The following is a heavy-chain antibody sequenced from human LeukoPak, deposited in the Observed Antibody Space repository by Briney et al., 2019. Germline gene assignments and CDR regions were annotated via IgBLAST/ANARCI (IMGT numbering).Heavy chain of an antibody. V-gene: IGHV4-39*07. CDR2: IYNSGST. Sequence: PSETLSLTCTVSGGSICSSSYYWGWIRQPPGKGLEWIGTIYNSGSTYYNPSLKSRVTISVDTSKNQFSLKLSSVTAADTAVYYCARTPYRSHEYFHHWGQGTLVTVSS. CDR1: GGSICSSSYY. CDR3: ARTPYRSHEYFHH. D-gene: IGHD6-19*01. J-gene: IGHJ1*01.